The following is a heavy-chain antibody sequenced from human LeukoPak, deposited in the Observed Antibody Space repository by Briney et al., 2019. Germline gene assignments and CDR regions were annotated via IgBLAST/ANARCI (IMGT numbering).Heavy chain of an antibody. V-gene: IGHV3-7*01. CDR3: EREARESGGFDY. D-gene: IGHD2-15*01. J-gene: IGHJ4*02. CDR1: GFTFRSYW. CDR2: IKQDGSEK. Sequence: GGSLRLSCAGSGFTFRSYWMSWVRQAPGKGREWVANIKQDGSEKYYVDSVKGRFTISRDNAKNALYLQMNRLRAEDTAVYYCEREARESGGFDYWGQGTLVTVSS.